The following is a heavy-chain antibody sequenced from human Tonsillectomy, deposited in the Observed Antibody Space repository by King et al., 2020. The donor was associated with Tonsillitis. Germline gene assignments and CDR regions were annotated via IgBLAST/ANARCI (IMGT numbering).Heavy chain of an antibody. CDR3: AKDGSAFTSSYSDY. D-gene: IGHD2-2*01. V-gene: IGHV3-23*03. Sequence: QLVQSGGGLVQPGGSLRLSCAASGFTFSRYAMSWVRQAPGKGLEWVSVSYSVGGTTFYADSVKGRFTISRDNSKNTLYLQMNSLRAEDTAVYYCAKDGSAFTSSYSDYWGQGALVTVSS. CDR1: GFTFSRYA. CDR2: SYSVGGTT. J-gene: IGHJ4*02.